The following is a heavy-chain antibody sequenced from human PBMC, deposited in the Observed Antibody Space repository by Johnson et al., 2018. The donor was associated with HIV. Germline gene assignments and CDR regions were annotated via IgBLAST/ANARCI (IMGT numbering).Heavy chain of an antibody. Sequence: VQLVESGGGVVRPGGSLRLSCAASGFTFDDYGMSWVRQAPGKGLEWVGRIKSKTDGGTTDYAAPVKGRFTISRDDSKNTLYLQMNSLKTEDTAVYYCAILSLTFSGYYPGYDAFDIWGQGTMVTVSS. CDR3: AILSLTFSGYYPGYDAFDI. CDR1: GFTFDDYG. D-gene: IGHD3-22*01. CDR2: IKSKTDGGTT. J-gene: IGHJ3*02. V-gene: IGHV3-15*01.